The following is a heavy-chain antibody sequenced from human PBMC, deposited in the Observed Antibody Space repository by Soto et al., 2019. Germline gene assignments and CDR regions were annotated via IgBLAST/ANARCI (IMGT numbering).Heavy chain of an antibody. CDR3: ARGILGPGDYFHGMDV. V-gene: IGHV3-13*01. CDR1: GFTFNNYD. D-gene: IGHD7-27*01. Sequence: EVQLVESGGGLVQAGGSLRLSCEVSGFTFNNYDMHWVRQVTGKGLEWLSGIGTAGDTWYPDSVQGRFTIFRENAKNSLYLQMNNLRAGDTAVYYCARGILGPGDYFHGMDVWGQGTTVTVSS. CDR2: IGTAGDT. J-gene: IGHJ6*02.